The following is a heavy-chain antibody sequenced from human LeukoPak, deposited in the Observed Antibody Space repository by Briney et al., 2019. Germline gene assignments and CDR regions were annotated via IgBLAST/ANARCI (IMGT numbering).Heavy chain of an antibody. D-gene: IGHD6-13*01. J-gene: IGHJ5*02. V-gene: IGHV4-34*01. CDR1: GGSFSGYY. CDR2: INHSGST. CDR3: ARAVGYSSRWYKWFDP. Sequence: SETLSLTCAVSGGSFSGYYWSWIRQPPGKGLEWIGEINHSGSTNYNPSLKSRVTISVDTSKNQFSLKLSSVTAADTAVYYCARAVGYSSRWYKWFDPWGQGTLVGVSS.